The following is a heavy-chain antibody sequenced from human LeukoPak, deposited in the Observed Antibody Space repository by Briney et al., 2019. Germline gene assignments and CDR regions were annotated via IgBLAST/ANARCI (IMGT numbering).Heavy chain of an antibody. CDR3: ARGRGYSSSWPYYYYYMDV. CDR2: IHFTGST. CDR1: GGSLSSSNYY. V-gene: IGHV4-39*07. Sequence: SETLSLTCTVSGGSLSSSNYYWGWIRQPPGKGLGWIGSIHFTGSTYYNPSLKSRVSISVDTSKNQFSLKLSSVTAADTAVYYCARGRGYSSSWPYYYYYMDVWGKGTTVTVSS. J-gene: IGHJ6*03. D-gene: IGHD6-13*01.